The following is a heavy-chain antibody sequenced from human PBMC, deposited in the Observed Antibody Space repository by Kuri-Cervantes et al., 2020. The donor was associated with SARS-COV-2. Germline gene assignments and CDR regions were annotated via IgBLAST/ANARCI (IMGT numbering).Heavy chain of an antibody. CDR1: GFTFDDYG. J-gene: IGHJ2*01. D-gene: IGHD6-13*01. V-gene: IGHV3-20*01. CDR3: ARGALWIAAAGRSWYFDL. CDR2: INWNGGST. Sequence: GESLKISCAASGFTFDDYGMSWVRQAPGKGLEWVSGINWNGGSTGYADSVKGRFTISRGNAKNSLYLQMNSLRAEDTALYHCARGALWIAAAGRSWYFDLWGRGTLVTVSS.